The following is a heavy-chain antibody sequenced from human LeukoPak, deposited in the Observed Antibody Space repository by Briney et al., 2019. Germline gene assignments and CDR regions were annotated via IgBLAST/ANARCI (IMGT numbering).Heavy chain of an antibody. CDR3: ARDLDIVVVPAARGYFQH. V-gene: IGHV1-2*02. CDR1: GYTFTGYY. Sequence: ASVKVSCKASGYTFTGYYMHWVRQAPGQGLEWMGWINPNSGGTNYAQKFQGRVTMTRDTSISTAYMELSRLRSDDTAVYYCARDLDIVVVPAARGYFQHWGQGTLVTVSS. CDR2: INPNSGGT. J-gene: IGHJ1*01. D-gene: IGHD2-2*03.